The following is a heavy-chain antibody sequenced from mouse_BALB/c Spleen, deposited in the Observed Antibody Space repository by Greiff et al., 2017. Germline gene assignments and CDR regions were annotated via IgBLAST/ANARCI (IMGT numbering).Heavy chain of an antibody. CDR1: GFNIKDTY. V-gene: IGHV14-3*02. CDR2: IDPANGNT. CDR3: ALTGTFDY. J-gene: IGHJ2*01. Sequence: VQLKESGAELVKPGASVKLSCTASGFNIKDTYMHWVKQRPEQGLEWIGRIDPANGNTKYDPKFQGKATITADTSSNTAYLQLSSLTSEDTAVYYCALTGTFDYWGQGTTLTVSS. D-gene: IGHD4-1*01.